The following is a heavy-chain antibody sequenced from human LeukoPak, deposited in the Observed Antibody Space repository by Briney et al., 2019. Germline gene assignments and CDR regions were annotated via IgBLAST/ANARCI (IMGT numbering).Heavy chain of an antibody. J-gene: IGHJ5*02. Sequence: ASVKVSCKASGYTFTSYDINWVRQATGQGLEWMGWMNPNSGNTGYAQKFQGRVTMTRNTSISTAYMELSSLRSEDTAVYYCARVRYSSSSRSRWFDPWGQGTLVTVSS. V-gene: IGHV1-8*01. CDR2: MNPNSGNT. CDR1: GYTFTSYD. CDR3: ARVRYSSSSRSRWFDP. D-gene: IGHD6-6*01.